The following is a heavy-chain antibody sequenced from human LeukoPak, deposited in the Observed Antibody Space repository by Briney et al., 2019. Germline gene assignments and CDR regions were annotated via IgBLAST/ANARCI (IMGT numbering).Heavy chain of an antibody. CDR3: ARDQRQQLVRGGYYYYYMDV. J-gene: IGHJ6*03. Sequence: PSETLSLTCTVSGGSISSYYWSWIRQPAGKGLERIGRIYTSGSTNYNPSLKSRVTISVDKSKNQFSLKLSSVTAADTAVYYCARDQRQQLVRGGYYYYYMDVWGKGTTVTVSS. D-gene: IGHD6-13*01. CDR2: IYTSGST. V-gene: IGHV4-4*07. CDR1: GGSISSYY.